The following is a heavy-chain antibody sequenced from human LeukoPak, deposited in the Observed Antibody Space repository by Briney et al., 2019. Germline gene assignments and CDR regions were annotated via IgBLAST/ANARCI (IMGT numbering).Heavy chain of an antibody. Sequence: SETLSLTCAVYGESLSNYYWSWIRQPPGKGLEWIGSIYYSGSTYYNPSLKSRVTISVDTSKNQFSQKLRSVTAADTAVYYCAREEGFNWFDPWGQGTLVTVSS. CDR3: AREEGFNWFDP. V-gene: IGHV4-39*07. J-gene: IGHJ5*02. CDR1: GESLSNYY. CDR2: IYYSGST.